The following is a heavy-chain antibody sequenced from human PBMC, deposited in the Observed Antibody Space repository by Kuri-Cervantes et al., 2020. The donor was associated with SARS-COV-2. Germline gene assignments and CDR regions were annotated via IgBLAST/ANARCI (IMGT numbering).Heavy chain of an antibody. D-gene: IGHD3-10*01. J-gene: IGHJ4*02. CDR2: IYSGGST. CDR3: AKHAMVRGVIITKAGGTDY. CDR1: GFTVSSNY. V-gene: IGHV3-53*01. Sequence: GESLKISCAASGFTVSSNYMSWVRQAPGKGLEWVSVIYSGGSTYYADSVKGRFTISRDNSKNTLYLQMNSLRAEDTAVYYCAKHAMVRGVIITKAGGTDYRGQGTLVTVSS.